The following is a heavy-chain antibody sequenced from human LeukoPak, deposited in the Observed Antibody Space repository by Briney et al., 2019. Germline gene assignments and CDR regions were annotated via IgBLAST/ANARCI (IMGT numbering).Heavy chain of an antibody. J-gene: IGHJ4*02. D-gene: IGHD1-26*01. V-gene: IGHV1-18*01. CDR3: AREDSVGATFYFDC. Sequence: ASVKVSCKASGYTFTSYGISWVRQAPGQGLEWMGWISAYNGNTNYAQKLQGRVTMTTDTSTSTAYMELRSLRSEDTAVYYCAREDSVGATFYFDCWGQGTLVTVSS. CDR2: ISAYNGNT. CDR1: GYTFTSYG.